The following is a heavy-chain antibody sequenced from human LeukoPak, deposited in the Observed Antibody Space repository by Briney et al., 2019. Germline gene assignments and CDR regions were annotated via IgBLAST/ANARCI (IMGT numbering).Heavy chain of an antibody. CDR2: IFRGDNT. CDR1: GFTVSSNY. D-gene: IGHD1-1*01. CDR3: MKEASGTTIYY. Sequence: GGSLRLSCAASGFTVSSNYMSWVRQAPGEGLEWVAVIFRGDNTYYADSVKGRFTISRDNFKNTVYLQVNGLRGEDTGIYYCMKEASGTTIYYWGQGTLVTVSS. J-gene: IGHJ4*02. V-gene: IGHV3-66*01.